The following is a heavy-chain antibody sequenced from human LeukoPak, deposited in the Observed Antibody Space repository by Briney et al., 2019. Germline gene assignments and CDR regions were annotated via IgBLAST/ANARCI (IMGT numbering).Heavy chain of an antibody. Sequence: SETLSLTCTVSGGSISSYYWSWIRRPPGKGLECVGYIYYSGSTDYHPSLRSRVTMSVDTSKSQFSLKLNSVTATDTAVYYCARARDGDRFAFDYWAREAWSPSPQ. CDR2: IYYSGST. CDR3: ARARDGDRFAFDY. V-gene: IGHV4-59*08. CDR1: GGSISSYY. J-gene: IGHJ4*02. D-gene: IGHD5-24*01.